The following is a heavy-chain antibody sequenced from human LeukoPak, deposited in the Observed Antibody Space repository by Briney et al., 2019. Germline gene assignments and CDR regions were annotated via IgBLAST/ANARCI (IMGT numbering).Heavy chain of an antibody. CDR3: ARVGAVADN. D-gene: IGHD6-19*01. CDR2: INHSGST. CDR1: GGSFSGYY. V-gene: IGHV4-34*01. J-gene: IGHJ4*02. Sequence: PSETLSLTCAVYGGSFSGYYWSWIRQPPGKGLEWIGEINHSGSTNYNPSLKSRVTISVGTSKNQFSLKLSSVTAADTAVYYCARVGAVADNWGQGTLVTVSS.